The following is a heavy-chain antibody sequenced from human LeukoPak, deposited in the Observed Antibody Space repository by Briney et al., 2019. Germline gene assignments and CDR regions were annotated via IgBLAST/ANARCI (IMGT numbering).Heavy chain of an antibody. D-gene: IGHD6-19*01. V-gene: IGHV3-30*02. Sequence: PGGSLRLSCAASGFTFSSCGMHWVRQAPGKGLEWVAFIRYDGSNKYDADSVKGRFTISRDNSKNTLYLQMNSLRADDTAVYYCAKPLYNSGWYGGGDSWGQGTLVSVSS. CDR1: GFTFSSCG. J-gene: IGHJ5*02. CDR3: AKPLYNSGWYGGGDS. CDR2: IRYDGSNK.